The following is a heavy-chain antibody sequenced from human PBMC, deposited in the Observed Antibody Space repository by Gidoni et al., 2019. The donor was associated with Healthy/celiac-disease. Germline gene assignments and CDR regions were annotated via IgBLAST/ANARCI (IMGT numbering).Heavy chain of an antibody. Sequence: QVQLVESGGGVVQPGRSLRLSCAASGFTFSSYGMHWVRQAPGKGLEWVAVISYDGSNKYDADSVKGRFTISRDNSKNTLYLQMNSLRAEDTAVYYCATVVPAAALSHSSSWDDAFDIWGQGTMVTVSS. J-gene: IGHJ3*02. V-gene: IGHV3-30*03. D-gene: IGHD2-2*01. CDR2: ISYDGSNK. CDR1: GFTFSSYG. CDR3: ATVVPAAALSHSSSWDDAFDI.